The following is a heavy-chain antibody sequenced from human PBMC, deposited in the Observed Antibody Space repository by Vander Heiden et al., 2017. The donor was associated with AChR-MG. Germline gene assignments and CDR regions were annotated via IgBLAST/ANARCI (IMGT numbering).Heavy chain of an antibody. V-gene: IGHV3-74*01. Sequence: EVQLVESGGGLVQPGGSLRLSCAASGFTFSSHWMHWVRQAPGKGLVWVSRINSDGSSTSYADSVKGRFTISRDNAKNTLYLQMNSLRAEDTAVYYCARDGNVPAAYPNNWFDPWGQGTLVTVSS. CDR2: INSDGSST. CDR3: ARDGNVPAAYPNNWFDP. CDR1: GFTFSSHW. D-gene: IGHD2-2*01. J-gene: IGHJ5*02.